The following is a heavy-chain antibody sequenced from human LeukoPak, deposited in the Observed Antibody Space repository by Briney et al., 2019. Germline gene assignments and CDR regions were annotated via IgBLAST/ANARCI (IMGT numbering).Heavy chain of an antibody. J-gene: IGHJ4*02. D-gene: IGHD3-22*01. CDR3: ARAVDYYDSSGYYFDY. V-gene: IGHV3-30*04. CDR2: ISYDGSNK. Sequence: GGSLRLSCAASGFTFSSYAMHWVRQAPGKGLEWVAVISYDGSNKYYADSVKGRFTISRDNSKNTLYMQMNSLRAEDTAVYYCARAVDYYDSSGYYFDYWGQGTLVTVSS. CDR1: GFTFSSYA.